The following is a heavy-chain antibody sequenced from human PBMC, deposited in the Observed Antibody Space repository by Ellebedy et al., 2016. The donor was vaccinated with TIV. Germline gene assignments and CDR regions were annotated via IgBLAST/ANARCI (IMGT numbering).Heavy chain of an antibody. V-gene: IGHV4-59*01. CDR2: IYSSGYT. CDR3: ARGYDNRGFYDCPFDH. J-gene: IGHJ4*02. D-gene: IGHD3-22*01. CDR1: GGSISRYY. Sequence: MPSETLSLTCSVSGGSISRYYWSWIRQPSGKGLEWIGYIYSSGYTSYNPSLESRVTISLDTSKGQFSLTLTSVTAADTAVYYCARGYDNRGFYDCPFDHWGQGTLVTVSS.